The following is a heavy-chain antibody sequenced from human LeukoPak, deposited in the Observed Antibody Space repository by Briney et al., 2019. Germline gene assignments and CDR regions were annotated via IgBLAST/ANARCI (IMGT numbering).Heavy chain of an antibody. D-gene: IGHD6-13*01. J-gene: IGHJ6*03. V-gene: IGHV4-34*01. Sequence: SSETLSLTCAVYGGSFSGYYWSWIRQPPGKGLEWIGSIYYSGSTYYNPSLKSRVTISVDTSKNQFSLKLSSVTAADTAVYYCARRLSSSGTQDDYYYYYMDVWGKGTMVTISS. CDR2: IYYSGST. CDR1: GGSFSGYY. CDR3: ARRLSSSGTQDDYYYYYMDV.